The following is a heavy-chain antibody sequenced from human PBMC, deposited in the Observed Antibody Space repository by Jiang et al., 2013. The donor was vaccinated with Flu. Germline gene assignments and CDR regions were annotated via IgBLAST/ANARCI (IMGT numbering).Heavy chain of an antibody. D-gene: IGHD3-3*01. CDR1: NGSISSANDY. CDR2: IYYSGNS. V-gene: IGHV4-39*01. CDR3: ARHNWRGVDAFDI. J-gene: IGHJ3*02. Sequence: LLKPSETLSLTCNVSNGSISSANDYWGWIRQSPGKGLEWIGSIYYSGNSFFNPALKSRVSISIDTSQNRFSLSLTSVTAADTAVYYCARHNWRGVDAFDIWGQGTMVSVSS.